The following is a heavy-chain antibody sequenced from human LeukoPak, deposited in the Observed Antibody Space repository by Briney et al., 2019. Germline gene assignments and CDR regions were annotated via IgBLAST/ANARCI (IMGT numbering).Heavy chain of an antibody. CDR1: GFTVSSNY. Sequence: GGSLRLSCAASGFTVSSNYMSWVRQAPGKGLEWVSVIYSGGSTYYADSVKGRFTISRDNSKNTLYLQMNSLRAEDTAVYYCARAVCTSCSNFDYWGQGTLVTVSS. CDR3: ARAVCTSCSNFDY. J-gene: IGHJ4*02. D-gene: IGHD2-2*01. CDR2: IYSGGST. V-gene: IGHV3-66*01.